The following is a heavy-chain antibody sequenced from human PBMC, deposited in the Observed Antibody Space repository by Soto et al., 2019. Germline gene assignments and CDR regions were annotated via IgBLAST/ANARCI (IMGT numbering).Heavy chain of an antibody. Sequence: PGGSLRLSCAASGFTFSNYWMHWVRQTPGKGLVWVSRINGEGSGTSYADSVKGRFTISRDNVKNTLFLQMNSLTAEDTAMYYCTTVFDFWGQGALVTVSS. CDR1: GFTFSNYW. J-gene: IGHJ4*02. CDR3: TTVFDF. CDR2: INGEGSGT. V-gene: IGHV3-74*01.